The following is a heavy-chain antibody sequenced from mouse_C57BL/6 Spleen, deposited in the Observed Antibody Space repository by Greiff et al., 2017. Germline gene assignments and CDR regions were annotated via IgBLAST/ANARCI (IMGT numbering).Heavy chain of an antibody. D-gene: IGHD1-1*01. CDR1: GFSLTSYG. Sequence: QVQLKESGPGLVQPSQTLSITCTVSGFSLTSYGVHWVRQSPGKGLEWLGVIWRGGSTDYNAAFMSRLSIPKANSKSQVLFKMSSLQADDTAMYCSAKDDSNGRSSLDYWGQGTTLTVSS. CDR2: IWRGGST. CDR3: AKDDSNGRSSLDY. V-gene: IGHV2-5*01. J-gene: IGHJ2*01.